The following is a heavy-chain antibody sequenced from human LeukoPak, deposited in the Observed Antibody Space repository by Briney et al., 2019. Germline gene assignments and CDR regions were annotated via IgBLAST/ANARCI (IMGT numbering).Heavy chain of an antibody. V-gene: IGHV4-30-4*01. Sequence: SQTLSLTCTVSGGSISSGDYSWSWIRQPPGKGLEWIGYIYYIGNTFYNPSLQSRVTISVDTSKNQFSLKLSSVTAADTAVYYCARSLDFTVVPAAFFDPWGQGTLVTVSS. J-gene: IGHJ5*02. CDR2: IYYIGNT. CDR1: GGSISSGDYS. CDR3: ARSLDFTVVPAAFFDP. D-gene: IGHD2-2*01.